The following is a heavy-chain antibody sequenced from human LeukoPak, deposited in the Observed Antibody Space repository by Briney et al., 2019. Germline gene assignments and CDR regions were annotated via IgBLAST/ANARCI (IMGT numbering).Heavy chain of an antibody. CDR1: GFTFSSYG. Sequence: PGGSLRLSCAASGFTFSSYGMHWVRQAPGKGLEWVAVIWYDGSNKYYADSVKGRFTISRDNSKNTLYLQMNSLRAEDTAVYYCAKDNWNDDNYFDYWGQGTLVTVSS. V-gene: IGHV3-33*06. D-gene: IGHD1-20*01. J-gene: IGHJ4*02. CDR2: IWYDGSNK. CDR3: AKDNWNDDNYFDY.